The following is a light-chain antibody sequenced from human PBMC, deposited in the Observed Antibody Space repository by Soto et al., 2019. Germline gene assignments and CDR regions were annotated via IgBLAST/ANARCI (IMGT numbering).Light chain of an antibody. Sequence: QAALTEPASVSVSLGQSVNISCTGNSSDVCCYNYVSWYHHCPGRASKFSIYDVSYRLSWVSNPFSGSMSCNTSSLTISLLQPEDESDYYCSSYSTSNTRQLVFGPGTKVPVL. CDR1: SSDVCCYNY. CDR3: SSYSTSNTRQLV. J-gene: IGLJ1*01. CDR2: DVS. V-gene: IGLV2-14*03.